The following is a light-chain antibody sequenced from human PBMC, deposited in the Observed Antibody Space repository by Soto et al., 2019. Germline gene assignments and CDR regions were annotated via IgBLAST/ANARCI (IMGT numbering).Light chain of an antibody. CDR1: RSDIGSYNY. J-gene: IGLJ1*01. V-gene: IGLV2-14*01. CDR2: GVS. CDR3: ISYTGSSTYYV. Sequence: QSALTQPASVSGSPGQSITISCSGTRSDIGSYNYVAWYQQFPGKTPKILIYGVSNRPSGVSSRFSGSKSGNTASLTISGLQAEDEADYYCISYTGSSTYYVFGSGTKV.